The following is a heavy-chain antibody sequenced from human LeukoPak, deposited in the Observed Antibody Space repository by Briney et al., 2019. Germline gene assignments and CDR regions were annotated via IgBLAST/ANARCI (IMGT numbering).Heavy chain of an antibody. CDR1: GGSISSTIYY. D-gene: IGHD6-6*01. V-gene: IGHV4-30-2*01. Sequence: PSQTLSLTCTVSGGSISSTIYYWSWIRQPPGKGLEWIGYIYHSESTYYNPSLKSRVTISVDRSKNQFSLKLSSVTAADTAVYYCARGRSGSPTYSISSPFDSWGQGTLVTVSS. CDR3: ARGRSGSPTYSISSPFDS. J-gene: IGHJ4*02. CDR2: IYHSEST.